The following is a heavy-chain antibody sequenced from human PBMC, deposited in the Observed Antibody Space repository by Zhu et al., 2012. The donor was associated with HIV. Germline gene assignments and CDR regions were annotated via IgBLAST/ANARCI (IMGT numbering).Heavy chain of an antibody. V-gene: IGHV4-59*11. J-gene: IGHJ5*01. CDR1: GGSISSHF. D-gene: IGHD3-9*01. CDR2: VYFSGST. Sequence: QVQLQESGPRLVRPSETLSLTCTVSGGSISSHFWTWIRQPPGKGLEWIGNVYFSGSTKYNPSLESRVTISIDMSKNHFSLELTSVTAADTAVYYCARDRDYDTLSGAFDSVGPGNPGHRLL. CDR3: ARDRDYDTLSGAFDS.